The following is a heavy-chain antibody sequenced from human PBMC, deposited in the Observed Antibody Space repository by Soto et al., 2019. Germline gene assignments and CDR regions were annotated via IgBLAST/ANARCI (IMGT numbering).Heavy chain of an antibody. D-gene: IGHD6-13*01. CDR3: ARGSGRAAAGAGSLLVDP. V-gene: IGHV1-8*01. Sequence: GASVKVSCKASGYTFTSYDINWVRQATGQGLEWMGWMNPNSGNTGYAQKFQGRVTMTRNTSISTAYMELSSLRSEDTAVYYCARGSGRAAAGAGSLLVDPWGQGTLVTVSS. CDR1: GYTFTSYD. J-gene: IGHJ5*02. CDR2: MNPNSGNT.